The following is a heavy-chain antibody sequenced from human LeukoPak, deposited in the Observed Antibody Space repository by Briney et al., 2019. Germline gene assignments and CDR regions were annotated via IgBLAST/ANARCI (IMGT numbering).Heavy chain of an antibody. D-gene: IGHD4/OR15-4a*01. CDR2: ISYDGSNK. J-gene: IGHJ4*02. CDR3: ARRAGAYSHPYDY. V-gene: IGHV3-30*03. CDR1: GFTFSSYG. Sequence: GGSLRLSCAASGFTFSSYGMHWVRQAPGKGLEWVAVISYDGSNKYYADSVKGRFTISRDNSKNTLYLQMNSLRAEDSAVYYCARRAGAYSHPYDYWGQGTLVTVSS.